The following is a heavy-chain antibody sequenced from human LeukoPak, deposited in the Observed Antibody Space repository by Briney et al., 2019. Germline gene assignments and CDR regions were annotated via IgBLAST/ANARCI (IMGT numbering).Heavy chain of an antibody. CDR1: GGSFSGYY. J-gene: IGHJ5*02. D-gene: IGHD3-3*01. V-gene: IGHV4-30-4*01. CDR2: IYYSGST. CDR3: ARADAITIWFDP. Sequence: PSETLSLTCAVYGGSFSGYYWSWIRQPPGKGLEWIGYIYYSGSTYYNPSLKSRVTISVDTSKNQFSLKLGSVTAADTAVYYCARADAITIWFDPWGQGTLVTVSS.